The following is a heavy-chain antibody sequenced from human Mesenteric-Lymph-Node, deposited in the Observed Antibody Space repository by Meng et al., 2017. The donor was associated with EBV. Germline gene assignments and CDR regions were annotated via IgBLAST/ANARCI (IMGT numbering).Heavy chain of an antibody. CDR1: GGSISRITYY. J-gene: IGHJ4*02. CDR2: IYNTGST. CDR3: ARDGITAAGTAGIDF. Sequence: QLKGPGQGLVTPSETLSLTCTVSGGSISRITYYWGWFRQPPGKGLEWIGSIYNTGSTHHNPSLKSRVTISVDTSKNQFSLKLSSVTAADTAVYYCARDGITAAGTAGIDFWGQGTLVTVSS. V-gene: IGHV4-39*07. D-gene: IGHD6-13*01.